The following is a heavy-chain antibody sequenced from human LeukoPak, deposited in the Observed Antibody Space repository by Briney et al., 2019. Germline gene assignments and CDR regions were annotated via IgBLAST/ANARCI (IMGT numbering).Heavy chain of an antibody. Sequence: GASVKVSCKASGYTFTSYGINWVRQAPGQGLEWMGIINPSGGSTSYAQKFQGRVTMTRDASTSTVYMELSSLRSEDTAVCYCARSSSWKPFDYWGQGTLVTVSS. CDR2: INPSGGST. J-gene: IGHJ4*02. CDR3: ARSSSWKPFDY. D-gene: IGHD6-13*01. CDR1: GYTFTSYG. V-gene: IGHV1-46*01.